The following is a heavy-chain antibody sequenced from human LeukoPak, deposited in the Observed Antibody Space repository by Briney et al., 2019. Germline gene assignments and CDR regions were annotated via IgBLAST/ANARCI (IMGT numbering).Heavy chain of an antibody. D-gene: IGHD1-26*01. V-gene: IGHV3-30*04. CDR1: GFTFSSYA. Sequence: GGSLRLSCAASGFTFSSYAMHWVRQAPGKGLEWVGVISYDGSNKYYADSVKGRFTISRDNSKNTQHLQMNSLRAEDTAVYYCARGPRVGAAGFVYYHYIDVWGKGITVTVSS. CDR2: ISYDGSNK. CDR3: ARGPRVGAAGFVYYHYIDV. J-gene: IGHJ6*03.